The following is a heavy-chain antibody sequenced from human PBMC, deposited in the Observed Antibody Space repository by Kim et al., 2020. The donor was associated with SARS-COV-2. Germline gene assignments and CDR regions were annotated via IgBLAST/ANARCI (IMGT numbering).Heavy chain of an antibody. Sequence: DAVKGRFTIARDNSKNTLYLQMNSLRVEDTAVYYCAKTYGSGTYYNAPISWGQGTLATVSS. V-gene: IGHV3-23*03. D-gene: IGHD3-10*01. J-gene: IGHJ5*02. CDR3: AKTYGSGTYYNAPIS.